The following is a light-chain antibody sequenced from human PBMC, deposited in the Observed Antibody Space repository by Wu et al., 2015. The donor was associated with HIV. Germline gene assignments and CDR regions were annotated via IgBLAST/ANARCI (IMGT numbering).Light chain of an antibody. Sequence: EIVLTQSPGTLSLSPGERASLSCRASQSVNNNFLAWYQQKPGQAPRLLIYRASTRATGVPDRFSGSGSGADFTLTISRLEPEDFAVYYCQQYGNSPPHSFGQGTKLEIK. V-gene: IGKV3-20*01. J-gene: IGKJ2*03. CDR1: QSVNNNF. CDR2: RAS. CDR3: QQYGNSPPHS.